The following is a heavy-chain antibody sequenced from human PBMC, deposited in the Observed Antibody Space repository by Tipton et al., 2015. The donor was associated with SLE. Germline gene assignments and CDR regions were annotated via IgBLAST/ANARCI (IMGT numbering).Heavy chain of an antibody. D-gene: IGHD3-3*01. CDR2: ISSTSRYI. CDR3: VRGGRFWSGYYEY. CDR1: GFTFSDYT. J-gene: IGHJ4*02. V-gene: IGHV3-21*01. Sequence: SLRLSCVASGFTFSDYTMNWVRQAPGKGLEWVSSISSTSRYIYYADSLKGRFTISRDNAKHSLYLQMNSLRADDTAVYYCVRGGRFWSGYYEYWGQGALVTVSS.